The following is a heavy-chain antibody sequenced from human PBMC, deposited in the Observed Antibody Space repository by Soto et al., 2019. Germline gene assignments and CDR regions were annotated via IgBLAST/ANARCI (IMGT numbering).Heavy chain of an antibody. D-gene: IGHD3-10*01. CDR3: ARVKKKIEGNYYYYGMDV. CDR2: IYYSGST. CDR1: GGSISSYY. J-gene: IGHJ6*02. Sequence: XATLSLTFTVSGGSISSYYWSWIRQPPGKGLEWIGYIYYSGSTNYNPSLKSRVTISVDTSKNQFSLKLSSVTAADTAVYYCARVKKKIEGNYYYYGMDVWGQGTTVTVSS. V-gene: IGHV4-59*01.